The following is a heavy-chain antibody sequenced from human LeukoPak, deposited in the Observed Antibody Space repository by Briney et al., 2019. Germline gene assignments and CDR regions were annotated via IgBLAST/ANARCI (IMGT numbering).Heavy chain of an antibody. Sequence: SVKVSCKASGGTFSSYAISWVRQAPGQGLEWMGGIIPIFGTANYAQKFQGRVTITADESTSTAYMELSSLRSEDTAVYYCARFGLGVSGYDFSDYWGQGTLVTVYS. J-gene: IGHJ4*02. D-gene: IGHD5-12*01. CDR1: GGTFSSYA. V-gene: IGHV1-69*13. CDR3: ARFGLGVSGYDFSDY. CDR2: IIPIFGTA.